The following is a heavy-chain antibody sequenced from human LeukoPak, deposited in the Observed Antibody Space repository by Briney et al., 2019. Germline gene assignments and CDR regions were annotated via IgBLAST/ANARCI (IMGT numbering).Heavy chain of an antibody. CDR1: GYTFASSG. V-gene: IGHV1-18*01. CDR2: INVYNGNT. CDR3: ARFQASEFRGFDH. Sequence: GASVKVSCKASGYTFASSGINWVRQAPGQGLEWMGWINVYNGNTNNAQKLQGRVTMTTDTSTSTVYLELQTLTSDDTAIYYCARFQASEFRGFDHWGQGTLITVSS. D-gene: IGHD3-10*01. J-gene: IGHJ4*02.